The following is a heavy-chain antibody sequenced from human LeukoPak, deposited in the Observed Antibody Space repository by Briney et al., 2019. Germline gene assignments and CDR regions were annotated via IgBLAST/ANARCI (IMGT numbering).Heavy chain of an antibody. J-gene: IGHJ5*02. CDR1: GFTFSSYA. CDR2: ISYDGSNK. D-gene: IGHD1-1*01. CDR3: ARGSPGLGEGGWFDP. V-gene: IGHV3-30*04. Sequence: GGPLRLSCAASGFTFSSYAMHWVRQAPGKGLEWVAVISYDGSNKYYADSVKGRFTISRDNSKNTLYLQMNSLRAEDTAVYYCARGSPGLGEGGWFDPWGQGTLVTVSS.